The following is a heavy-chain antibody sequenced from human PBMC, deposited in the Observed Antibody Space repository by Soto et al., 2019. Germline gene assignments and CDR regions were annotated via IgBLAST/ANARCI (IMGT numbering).Heavy chain of an antibody. CDR3: ARSVGPKLVRARGAFEF. J-gene: IGHJ3*01. CDR2: ISHSGST. Sequence: QVHLQQWGAGLLKPSETLSLTCAVYRGSFSGYYWTWIRQPPGKGLEWIGEISHSGSTNYNPSLKSRVTISVDTSKNQFSLNLTSLTAADTAVYYCARSVGPKLVRARGAFEFWGQGTVVTVSS. V-gene: IGHV4-34*01. D-gene: IGHD1-26*01. CDR1: RGSFSGYY.